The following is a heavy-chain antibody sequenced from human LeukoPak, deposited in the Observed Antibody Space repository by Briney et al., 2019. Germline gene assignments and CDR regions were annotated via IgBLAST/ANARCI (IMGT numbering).Heavy chain of an antibody. CDR3: ARDSYDFWSGYKYGMDV. J-gene: IGHJ6*02. Sequence: SETLSLTCTVSGGSIRSSYYYWGWIRQPPGKGLEWIGSIYDSGSTYYNPSLKSRVTISVDTSKNQFSLKLNSVTAADTAVYYCARDSYDFWSGYKYGMDVWGQGTTVTVSS. CDR2: IYDSGST. D-gene: IGHD3-3*01. CDR1: GGSIRSSYYY. V-gene: IGHV4-39*02.